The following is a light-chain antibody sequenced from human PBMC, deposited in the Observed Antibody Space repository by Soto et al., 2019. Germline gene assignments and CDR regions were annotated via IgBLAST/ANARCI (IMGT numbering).Light chain of an antibody. CDR1: QGISSY. CDR2: DAS. Sequence: DIVLTQSPATLSLSPGERATLSCRASQGISSYLAWYQQKPGQAPRLLIYDASNRATGIPSRFSGSGSGTVFALTITSLEPEDSAVYYCQQRSSCPLLNFGGGTKVEIK. V-gene: IGKV3-11*01. CDR3: QQRSSCPLLN. J-gene: IGKJ4*01.